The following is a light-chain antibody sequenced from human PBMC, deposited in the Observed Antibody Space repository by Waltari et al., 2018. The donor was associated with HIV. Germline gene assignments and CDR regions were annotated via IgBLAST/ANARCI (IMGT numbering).Light chain of an antibody. CDR1: QNINNW. CDR3: QQYKSYPVT. V-gene: IGKV1-5*03. CDR2: RAS. Sequence: DIQFTQSPSSLSAPVGDRVTITCRASQNINNWLAWYQQKTGETPKFLIYRASTLESGVPSRFSGSGSGTEFSLTISSLQPEDFAIYYCQQYKSYPVTFGRGT. J-gene: IGKJ2*01.